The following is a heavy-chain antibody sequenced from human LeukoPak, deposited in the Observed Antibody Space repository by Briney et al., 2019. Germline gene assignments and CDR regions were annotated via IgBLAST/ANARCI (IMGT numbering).Heavy chain of an antibody. V-gene: IGHV3-30*07. J-gene: IGHJ4*02. CDR3: ARGLASPSLDYGDYVVGDIRLGFDY. Sequence: ADSVKGRFTISRDNSKNTLYLQMNSLRAEDTAVYYCARGLASPSLDYGDYVVGDIRLGFDYWGQGTLVTVSS. D-gene: IGHD4-17*01.